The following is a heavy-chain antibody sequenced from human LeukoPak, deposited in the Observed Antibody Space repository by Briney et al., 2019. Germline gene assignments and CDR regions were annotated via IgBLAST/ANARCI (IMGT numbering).Heavy chain of an antibody. J-gene: IGHJ4*02. Sequence: SETLSLTCTVSGGSISSYYWSWIRQPPGKGLEWIGYIYYSGSTNYNPSLKSRVTMSVDTSKNQFSLKLSSVTAADTAVYYCARHDDYGDFFDYWGQGTLVTVSS. D-gene: IGHD4-17*01. CDR3: ARHDDYGDFFDY. CDR2: IYYSGST. CDR1: GGSISSYY. V-gene: IGHV4-59*08.